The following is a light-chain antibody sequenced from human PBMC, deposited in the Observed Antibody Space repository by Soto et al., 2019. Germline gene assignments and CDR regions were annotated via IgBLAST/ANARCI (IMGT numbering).Light chain of an antibody. CDR1: QTVSSTY. J-gene: IGKJ4*01. CDR2: GAS. Sequence: IVLTQSPGTLSLSPGERATLSCRASQTVSSTYLAWYQQKPGQAPRLLIYGASSRATGIPDRFSASGSGTDFTLTISRLEPEDFAVYYCEQYGNSALTFGGGTKVEIK. V-gene: IGKV3-20*01. CDR3: EQYGNSALT.